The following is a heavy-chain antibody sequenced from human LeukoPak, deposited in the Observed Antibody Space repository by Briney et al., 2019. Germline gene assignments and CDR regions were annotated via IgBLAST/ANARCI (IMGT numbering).Heavy chain of an antibody. Sequence: GGSLRLSCAASGFTVSSNYMSWVRQAPGKGLEWVSVIYSGGSTYYADSVKGRFTISRDNSKNTLYLQMNSLRAEDTAVYYCARGAGSYGDDYYFDYWGQGTLVTVSS. CDR2: IYSGGST. V-gene: IGHV3-53*01. CDR1: GFTVSSNY. J-gene: IGHJ4*02. CDR3: ARGAGSYGDDYYFDY. D-gene: IGHD5-18*01.